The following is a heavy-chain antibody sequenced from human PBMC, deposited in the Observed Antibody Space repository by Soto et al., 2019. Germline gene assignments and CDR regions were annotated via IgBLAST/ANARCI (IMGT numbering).Heavy chain of an antibody. V-gene: IGHV4-34*01. J-gene: IGHJ4*02. CDR2: INDSGSA. CDR1: GGSFIDYS. CDR3: ARVSDY. Sequence: QVLLQQWGAGRLKPSETLSLTCAVYGGSFIDYSWGWIRQSPGTGLEWIGEINDSGSANYNPSLKSRVTISVDTSKNQFSLKLYSVTAADAAVYYCARVSDYWSQGTLVTVSS.